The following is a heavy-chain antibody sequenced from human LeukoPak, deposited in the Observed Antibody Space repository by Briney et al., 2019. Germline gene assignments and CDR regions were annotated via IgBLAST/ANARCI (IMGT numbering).Heavy chain of an antibody. CDR3: ARGRAVAGTGYGY. CDR2: ISSSSSYI. Sequence: GESLRLSCAASGFTFSSYSMNWVRQAPGKGLEWVSSISSSSSYIYYADSVKGRFTISRDNAKNSLYLQMNSLRAEDTAVYYCARGRAVAGTGYGYWGQGTLVTVSS. V-gene: IGHV3-21*01. CDR1: GFTFSSYS. D-gene: IGHD6-19*01. J-gene: IGHJ4*02.